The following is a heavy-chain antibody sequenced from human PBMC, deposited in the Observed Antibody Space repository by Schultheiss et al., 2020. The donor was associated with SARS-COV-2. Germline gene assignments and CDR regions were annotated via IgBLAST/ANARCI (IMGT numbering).Heavy chain of an antibody. CDR1: GFTFSSYW. CDR3: ARGGTGVYYYYYYMDV. V-gene: IGHV3-74*01. CDR2: INSDGSST. Sequence: GGSLRLSCAASGFTFSSYWMHWVRQAPGKGLVWVSRINSDGSSTYYADSVKGRFTISRDNAKNSLYLQMNSLRAEDTAVYYCARGGTGVYYYYYYMDVWGKGTTVTVSS. J-gene: IGHJ6*03. D-gene: IGHD3/OR15-3a*01.